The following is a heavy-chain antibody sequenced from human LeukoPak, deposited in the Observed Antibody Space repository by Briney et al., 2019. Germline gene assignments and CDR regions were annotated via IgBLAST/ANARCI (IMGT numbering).Heavy chain of an antibody. Sequence: ASVKVSCKASGYTFTSYAMHWVRQAPGQRLEWMGWINAGNGNTKYSQEFQGRVTITRDTSASTAYMELSSLRSEDMAVYYCARRKYSGYDLLFDYWGQGTLVTVSS. CDR2: INAGNGNT. D-gene: IGHD5-12*01. J-gene: IGHJ4*02. CDR1: GYTFTSYA. CDR3: ARRKYSGYDLLFDY. V-gene: IGHV1-3*03.